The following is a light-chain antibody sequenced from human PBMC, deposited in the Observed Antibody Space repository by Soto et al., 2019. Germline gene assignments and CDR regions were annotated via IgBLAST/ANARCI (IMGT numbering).Light chain of an antibody. CDR2: GAS. CDR1: QSVSGN. J-gene: IGKJ4*01. V-gene: IGKV3D-15*01. CDR3: QQYNNWPPLT. Sequence: ETLMTQSPATLSASPGERVTLSCRASQSVSGNLAWYQQKPGQAPRVLIYGASSRATGIPDRFSGSGSGTEFTLTISRLEHDDFAVYYCQQYNNWPPLTFGGGTRVEIK.